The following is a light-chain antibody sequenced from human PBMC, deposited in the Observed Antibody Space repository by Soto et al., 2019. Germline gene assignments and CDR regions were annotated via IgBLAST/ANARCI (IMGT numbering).Light chain of an antibody. Sequence: QSALTQPASVSGSPGQSIANSCTGTSSDVGGYNSVSWYQQHPGKAPKLMIYNVSNRPSGVSDRFSGSKSGNTASLTISGLQAEDEADYYCSSYTSSNTYVFGTGTKVTVL. V-gene: IGLV2-14*03. J-gene: IGLJ1*01. CDR2: NVS. CDR3: SSYTSSNTYV. CDR1: SSDVGGYNS.